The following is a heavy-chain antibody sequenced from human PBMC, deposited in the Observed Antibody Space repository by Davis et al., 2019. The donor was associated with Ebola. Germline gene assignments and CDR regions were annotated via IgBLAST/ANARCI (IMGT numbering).Heavy chain of an antibody. D-gene: IGHD3-16*02. CDR2: IYYSGST. V-gene: IGHV4-39*01. CDR3: ASHLGGLIVTLENYFDY. CDR1: GDPFSSSNYY. Sequence: PSETLSLTCTVSGDPFSSSNYYWGWIRQPPGKGLEWIGSIYYSGSTYYNPSLKSRVTLSVHTSKNQFSLKLSSVTAADTAVYYCASHLGGLIVTLENYFDYWGQGTLVTVSS. J-gene: IGHJ4*02.